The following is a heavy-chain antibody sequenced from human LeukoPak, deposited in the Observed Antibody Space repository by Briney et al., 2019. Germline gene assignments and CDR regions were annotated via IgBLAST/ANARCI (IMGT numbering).Heavy chain of an antibody. V-gene: IGHV1-69*06. CDR3: ARSIAARALDY. Sequence: SVKVSCKASGGTFSSYAISWVRQAPGQGLEWMGGIIPIFGTANYAQKFQGRVTVTADKSTSTAYMELSSLRSEDTAVYYCARSIAARALDYWGQGTLVTVSS. CDR2: IIPIFGTA. D-gene: IGHD6-6*01. CDR1: GGTFSSYA. J-gene: IGHJ4*02.